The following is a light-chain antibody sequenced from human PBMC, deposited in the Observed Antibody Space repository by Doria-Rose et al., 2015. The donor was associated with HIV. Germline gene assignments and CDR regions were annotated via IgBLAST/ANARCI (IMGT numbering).Light chain of an antibody. J-gene: IGKJ4*01. CDR2: AAS. V-gene: IGKV1-27*01. Sequence: TQSPSSLSASVGDRVTITCRASQDINNFLAWYQQKPGKLPKLLIYAASTLHSGVPSRFSGSGSGTDFTLTISSLKPEDVATYDCQKYNSAPLTCGGGTRGEIK. CDR3: QKYNSAPLT. CDR1: QDINNF.